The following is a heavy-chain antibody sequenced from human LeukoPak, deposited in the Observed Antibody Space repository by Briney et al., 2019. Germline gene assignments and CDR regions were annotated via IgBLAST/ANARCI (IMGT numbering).Heavy chain of an antibody. D-gene: IGHD1-26*01. CDR2: ISSSSSYI. J-gene: IGHJ5*02. V-gene: IGHV3-21*01. CDR1: GFTFSSYS. CDR3: ARSGGPRGIVGATTWFDP. Sequence: PGGSLRPSCAASGFTFSSYSMNWVRQAPGKGLEWVSSISSSSSYIYYADSVKGRFTISRDNAKNSLYLQMNSLRAEDTAVYYCARSGGPRGIVGATTWFDPWGQGTLVTVSS.